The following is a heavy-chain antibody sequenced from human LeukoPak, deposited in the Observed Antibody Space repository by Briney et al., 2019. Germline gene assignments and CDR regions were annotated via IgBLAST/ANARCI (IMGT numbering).Heavy chain of an antibody. V-gene: IGHV3-48*03. CDR3: ASFATYGYSYRYYFDY. J-gene: IGHJ4*02. CDR1: GFTSSSYE. CDR2: ISSSGSTI. Sequence: GGSLRLSCAASGFTSSSYEMNWVRQAPGKGLEWVSYISSSGSTIYYADSVKGRFTISRDNAKNSLYLQMNSLRAEDTAVYYCASFATYGYSYRYYFDYWGQGTLVTVSS. D-gene: IGHD5-18*01.